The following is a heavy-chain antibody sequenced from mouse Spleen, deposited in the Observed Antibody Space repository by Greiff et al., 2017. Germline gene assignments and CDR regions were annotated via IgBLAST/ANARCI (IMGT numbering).Heavy chain of an antibody. V-gene: IGHV3-1*01. CDR3: ARGLYSYYSYYYYAMDY. D-gene: IGHD2-12*01. Sequence: DVQLQESGPGMVKPSQSLSLTCTVTGYSITSGYDWHWIRHFPGNKLEWMGYISYSGSTNYNPSLKSRISITHDTSKNHFFLKLNSVTTEDTATYYCARGLYSYYSYYYYAMDYWGQGTSVTVSS. CDR1: GYSITSGYD. J-gene: IGHJ4*01. CDR2: ISYSGST.